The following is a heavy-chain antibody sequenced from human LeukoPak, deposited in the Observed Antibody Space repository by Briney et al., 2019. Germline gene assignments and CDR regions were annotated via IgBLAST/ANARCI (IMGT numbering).Heavy chain of an antibody. J-gene: IGHJ4*02. CDR3: AKDRSPLVAAYYFDY. CDR1: GFTFSSYA. Sequence: GGSLRLSCAASGFTFSSYAMSWVRQAPGKGLEWVSAISGSGGSTYYADSVKGRFTISRDNSKNTLYLQMNSLRAEDTAVYYCAKDRSPLVAAYYFDYWGQGTLVTVSS. V-gene: IGHV3-23*01. D-gene: IGHD5-12*01. CDR2: ISGSGGST.